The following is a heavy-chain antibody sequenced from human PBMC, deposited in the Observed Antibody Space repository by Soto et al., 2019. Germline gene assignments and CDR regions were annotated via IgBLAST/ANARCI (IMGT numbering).Heavy chain of an antibody. CDR2: INPYTGGT. Sequence: ASVKVSCKASGYTFSGYYLHWVRQAPGQGLEWVGWINPYTGGTSYAQKFQGWVTMTTDTSTSTAYMELRSLRSDDTAVYYCARASGSAYWFDPWG. CDR1: GYTFSGYY. CDR3: ARASGSAYWFDP. J-gene: IGHJ5*02. V-gene: IGHV1-2*04. D-gene: IGHD1-26*01.